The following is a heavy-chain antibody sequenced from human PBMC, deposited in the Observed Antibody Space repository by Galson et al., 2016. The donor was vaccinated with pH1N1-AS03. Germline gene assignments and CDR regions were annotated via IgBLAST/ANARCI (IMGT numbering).Heavy chain of an antibody. CDR1: GFRLSNHW. Sequence: QSGAEVKKPGESLKISCEGSGFRLSNHWIGWVRQMPGKGLEWMGIIYPGDSDSRYSPSFQGHVTTSADKSINTAYLQWTSLQASDTAMYYCAKLAVAGRWFFDYWGQGTLVTVS. D-gene: IGHD6-19*01. CDR2: IYPGDSDS. V-gene: IGHV5-51*03. J-gene: IGHJ4*02. CDR3: AKLAVAGRWFFDY.